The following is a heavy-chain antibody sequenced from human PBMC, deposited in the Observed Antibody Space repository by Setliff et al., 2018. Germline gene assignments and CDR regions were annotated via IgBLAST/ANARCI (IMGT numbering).Heavy chain of an antibody. CDR2: INEGGYDQ. V-gene: IGHV3-7*01. CDR3: ARDVYDFRTGQADP. D-gene: IGHD3-3*01. J-gene: IGHJ5*02. Sequence: PGGSLRLSCAASGFTFSSLWMSWVRQAPGKGLEWVANINEGGYDQFYVDSVKGRFTISRDNAKSSLYLQMTILRVEDTAVYYCARDVYDFRTGQADPWGQGTLVTVSS. CDR1: GFTFSSLW.